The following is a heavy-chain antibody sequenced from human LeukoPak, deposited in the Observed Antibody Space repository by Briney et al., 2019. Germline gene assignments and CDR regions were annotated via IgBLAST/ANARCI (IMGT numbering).Heavy chain of an antibody. J-gene: IGHJ4*02. CDR3: ARCMGMATYGSDY. D-gene: IGHD5-24*01. Sequence: GGSLRLSCAASGFTFDDYGMSWVRQAPGKGLEWVSGINWNGGSTGYADSMKGRFTISRDNAKNSLYLQMNSLRAEDTAVYYCARCMGMATYGSDYWGQGTLVTVSS. CDR2: INWNGGST. V-gene: IGHV3-20*04. CDR1: GFTFDDYG.